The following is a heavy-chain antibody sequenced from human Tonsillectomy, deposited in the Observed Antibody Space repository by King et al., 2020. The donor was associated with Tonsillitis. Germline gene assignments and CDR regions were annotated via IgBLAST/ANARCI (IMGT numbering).Heavy chain of an antibody. J-gene: IGHJ3*02. D-gene: IGHD2-15*01. CDR2: VYTRGNT. CDR3: ARDIGYDAFDI. V-gene: IGHV4-61*02. CDR1: GGSIGSGNYY. Sequence: VQLQESGPGLVKPSQTLSLTCSVSGGSIGSGNYYWSWIRQTAGKGLEWIGRVYTRGNTNYTPALQSRLTISIDTSENKVSLRLNSVTAADTAVYYCARDIGYDAFDIWGQGTMVTVFS.